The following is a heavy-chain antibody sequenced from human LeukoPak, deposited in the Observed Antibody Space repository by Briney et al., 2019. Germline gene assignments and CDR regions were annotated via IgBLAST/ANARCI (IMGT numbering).Heavy chain of an antibody. V-gene: IGHV1-8*01. CDR3: ARVLAAAGTGWYYYMDV. CDR1: GYTFTSYD. CDR2: MNPNSGNT. Sequence: ASVKVCCTASGYTFTSYDINWVRQATGQGIEWMGWMNPNSGNTGYAQKFQGRVTMTRNTSISTAYMELSSLRSEDTAVYYCARVLAAAGTGWYYYMDVWGKGTTVTVSS. J-gene: IGHJ6*03. D-gene: IGHD6-13*01.